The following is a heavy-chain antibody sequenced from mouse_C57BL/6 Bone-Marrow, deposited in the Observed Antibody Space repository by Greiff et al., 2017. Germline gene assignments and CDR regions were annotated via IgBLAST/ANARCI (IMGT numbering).Heavy chain of an antibody. V-gene: IGHV5-6*01. CDR2: ISSGGSYT. CDR1: GFTFSSYG. CDR3: ARSWAFDY. D-gene: IGHD4-1*01. J-gene: IGHJ2*01. Sequence: EVMLVESGGDLVKPGGSLKLSCAASGFTFSSYGMSWVRQTPDKRLEWVATISSGGSYTYYPDSVKGRFTISRDNAKNTLYLQMSSLKSEDTAMYYCARSWAFDYWGQGTTLTVSS.